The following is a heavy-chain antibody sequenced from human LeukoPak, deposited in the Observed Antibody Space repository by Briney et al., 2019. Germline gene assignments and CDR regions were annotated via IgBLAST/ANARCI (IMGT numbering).Heavy chain of an antibody. CDR3: ARDGSLAY. CDR2: INSNSGAT. CDR1: GYTFTGYY. Sequence: ASVKVSCKASGYTFTGYYIHWVRQAPGQGLEWMGWINSNSGATNCAQKFQGRVTMTRDTSISTAYMELTRLASDDTAVYYCARDGSLAYWGQGTLVTVSS. V-gene: IGHV1-2*02. J-gene: IGHJ4*02. D-gene: IGHD5-12*01.